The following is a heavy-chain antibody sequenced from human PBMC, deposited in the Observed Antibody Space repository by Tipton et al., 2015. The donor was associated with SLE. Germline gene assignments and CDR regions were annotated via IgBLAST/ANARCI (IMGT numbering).Heavy chain of an antibody. CDR3: ARHDYNDYYLDY. D-gene: IGHD4-11*01. CDR2: IYYSGST. CDR1: GGSISSSPYY. V-gene: IGHV4-39*07. J-gene: IGHJ4*02. Sequence: LRLSCSVSGGSISSSPYYWGWIRQPPGKGLEWIAGIYYSGSTYYNPSLKSRVTISVDTSKNQFSLKLSSVTAADTAVYYCARHDYNDYYLDYWGQGTLVTVSS.